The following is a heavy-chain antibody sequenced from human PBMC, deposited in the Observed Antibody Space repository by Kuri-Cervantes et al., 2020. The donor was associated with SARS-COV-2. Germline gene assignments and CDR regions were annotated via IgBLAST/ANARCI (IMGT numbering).Heavy chain of an antibody. CDR3: ARTVSYGDHYGMDV. D-gene: IGHD4-17*01. Sequence: SQTLSLTCAVYGGSFSGYYWSWIRQPPGKGLEWIGEINHSGSTYYNPSLKSRVTISVDTSKNQFSLKLGSVTAADTAVYYCARTVSYGDHYGMDVWGQGTTVTVSS. J-gene: IGHJ6*02. V-gene: IGHV4-34*01. CDR1: GGSFSGYY. CDR2: INHSGST.